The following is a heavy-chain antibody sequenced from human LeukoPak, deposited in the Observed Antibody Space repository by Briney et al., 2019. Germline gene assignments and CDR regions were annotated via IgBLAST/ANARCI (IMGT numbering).Heavy chain of an antibody. Sequence: PSETLSLTCAVYGGSFSGYYWSWIRQPPGKGLEWIGEINHSGSTNYNPSLKSRVTISVDTSKNQFSLKLSSVTAADTAVYYCAREQIAAAGRGGFDCWGQGTLVTVSS. CDR2: INHSGST. D-gene: IGHD6-13*01. CDR3: AREQIAAAGRGGFDC. J-gene: IGHJ4*02. CDR1: GGSFSGYY. V-gene: IGHV4-34*01.